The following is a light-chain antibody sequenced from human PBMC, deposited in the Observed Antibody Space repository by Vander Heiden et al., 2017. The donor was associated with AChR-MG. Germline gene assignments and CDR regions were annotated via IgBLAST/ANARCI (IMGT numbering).Light chain of an antibody. Sequence: QSVLTQPPSLSGAPGLTVTISCTGSSSNIGAGYDVHWYQQLPGTAPKLLIYGNSNRPSGVPDRFSGSKSGTSASLAITGLQAEDEADYYCQSYDSSLSAPVFGGGTKLTVL. CDR3: QSYDSSLSAPV. CDR2: GNS. V-gene: IGLV1-40*01. CDR1: SSNIGAGYD. J-gene: IGLJ2*01.